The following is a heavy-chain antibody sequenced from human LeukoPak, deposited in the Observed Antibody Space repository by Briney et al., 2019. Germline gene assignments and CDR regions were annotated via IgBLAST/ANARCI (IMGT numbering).Heavy chain of an antibody. V-gene: IGHV1-69*06. J-gene: IGHJ4*02. CDR2: IIPIFGTA. CDR3: ARLQEDTAMAYDY. CDR1: GGTFSSYA. Sequence: SVKVSCKASGGTFSSYAISRVRQAPGQGLEWMGGIIPIFGTANYAQKFQGRVTITADKSTSTAYMELSSLRSEDTAVYYCARLQEDTAMAYDYWGQGTLVTVSS. D-gene: IGHD5-18*01.